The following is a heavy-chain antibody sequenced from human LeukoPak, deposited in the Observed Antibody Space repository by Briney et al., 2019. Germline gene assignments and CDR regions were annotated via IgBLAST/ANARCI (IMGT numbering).Heavy chain of an antibody. CDR1: GFTVSSNY. J-gene: IGHJ6*02. CDR3: AREMIGEYCSSTSCPGYYYYGMDV. V-gene: IGHV3-66*01. CDR2: IYSGGST. Sequence: GSLRLSCAASGFTVSSNYMSWVRQAPGKGLEWVSVIYSGGSTYYADSVKGRFTISRDNSKNTLYLQMNSLRAEDTAVYYCAREMIGEYCSSTSCPGYYYYGMDVWGQGTTVTVSS. D-gene: IGHD2-2*01.